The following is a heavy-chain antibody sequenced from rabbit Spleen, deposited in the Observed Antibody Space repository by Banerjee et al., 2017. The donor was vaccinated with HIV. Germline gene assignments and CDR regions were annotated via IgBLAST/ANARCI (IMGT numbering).Heavy chain of an antibody. D-gene: IGHD1-1*01. J-gene: IGHJ4*01. V-gene: IGHV1S45*01. CDR2: IDSGSSGFT. CDR3: ARDLDGVIGWNFGW. Sequence: QEQLVESGGGLVKPEGSLTLTCKASGFTLSNYYMNWVRQAPGKGLEWIACIDSGSSGFTYFASWAKGRFTISKTSSTTVTLQMTSLTVADTATYFCARDLDGVIGWNFGWWGQGTLVTVS. CDR1: GFTLSNYYM.